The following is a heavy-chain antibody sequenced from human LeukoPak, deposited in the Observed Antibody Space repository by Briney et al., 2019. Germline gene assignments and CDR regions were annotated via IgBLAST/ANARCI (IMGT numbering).Heavy chain of an antibody. CDR3: TREPSL. CDR2: IYSSGSA. CDR1: GGSINNYY. J-gene: IGHJ4*02. V-gene: IGHV4-4*07. Sequence: SETLSLTCTVSGGSINNYYWSWIRQPAGEGLEWIGRIYSSGSASYNPSLKSRVTLSGDTSKNQLSLKLRYVTAADTAVYYCTREPSLWGQGTLVTVSS.